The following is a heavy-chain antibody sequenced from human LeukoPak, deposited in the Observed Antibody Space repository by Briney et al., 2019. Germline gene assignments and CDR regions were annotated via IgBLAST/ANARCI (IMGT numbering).Heavy chain of an antibody. CDR1: GFTFSSYA. Sequence: GGSLRLSCAASGFTFSSYAMSWVRQAPGKGLEWVSAISGSGGSTYYVDSVKGRFTISRDNAKNSLFLQMNSLRADDTAVYYCARVYGDSHWYFDPWGRGTLVTVSS. J-gene: IGHJ2*01. V-gene: IGHV3-23*01. CDR2: ISGSGGST. D-gene: IGHD4-17*01. CDR3: ARVYGDSHWYFDP.